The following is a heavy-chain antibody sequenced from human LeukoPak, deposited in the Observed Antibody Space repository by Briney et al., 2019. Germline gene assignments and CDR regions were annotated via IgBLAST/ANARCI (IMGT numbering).Heavy chain of an antibody. D-gene: IGHD6-13*01. CDR3: ATGYSSSWYDY. J-gene: IGHJ4*02. V-gene: IGHV4-59*01. CDR1: GGSISSYY. CDR2: IYYSGST. Sequence: SETLSLTCTVSGGSISSYYWSWIRQPPGKGLEWIGYIYYSGSTNCNPSLKSRVTISVDTSKNQFSLKLSSVTAADTAVYYCATGYSSSWYDYWGQGTLVTVSS.